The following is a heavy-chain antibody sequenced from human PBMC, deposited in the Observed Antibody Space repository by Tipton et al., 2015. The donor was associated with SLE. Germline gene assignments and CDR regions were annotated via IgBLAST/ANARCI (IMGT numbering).Heavy chain of an antibody. CDR1: GDSFNTIW. D-gene: IGHD2-8*01. CDR3: ARGRHNGLASFGNVRWLDP. Sequence: VQLVQSGAEVKKPGESLKISCKASGDSFNTIWIAWVRQMPGKGLEWIGMIYPGDSDTRYSPSVQGQVTISADMSTNMAFLQWSSLKASDTAMYYCARGRHNGLASFGNVRWLDPWGQGTLVTVSS. J-gene: IGHJ5*02. V-gene: IGHV5-51*03. CDR2: IYPGDSDT.